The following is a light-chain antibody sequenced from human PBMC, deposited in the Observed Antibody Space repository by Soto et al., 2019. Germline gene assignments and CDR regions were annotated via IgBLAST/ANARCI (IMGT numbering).Light chain of an antibody. Sequence: QPVLSQSPSASAFLGASVKVTCTLSSGHSDYAIAWHQQQPETGPRFLMKLNSDGSHTKGDGIPDRFSGSISGAERYLTISSLQSEDEADYYCQTWDTGTQVVFGGGTKLTVL. V-gene: IGLV4-69*01. CDR2: LNSDGSH. J-gene: IGLJ2*01. CDR3: QTWDTGTQVV. CDR1: SGHSDYA.